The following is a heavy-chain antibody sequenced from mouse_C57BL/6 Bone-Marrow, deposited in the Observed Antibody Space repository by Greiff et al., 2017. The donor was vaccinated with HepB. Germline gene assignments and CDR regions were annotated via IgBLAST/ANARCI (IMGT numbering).Heavy chain of an antibody. J-gene: IGHJ4*01. CDR2: IYPRSGNT. CDR3: ARVRAHNYGDAMDY. Sequence: QVQLQQSGAELARPGASVKLSCKASGYTFTSYGISWVKQRTGQGLEWIGEIYPRSGNTYYNEKFKGKATLTADKSSSTAYMELRSLTSEDSAVYFCARVRAHNYGDAMDYSGQETSVTASS. D-gene: IGHD1-2*01. V-gene: IGHV1-81*01. CDR1: GYTFTSYG.